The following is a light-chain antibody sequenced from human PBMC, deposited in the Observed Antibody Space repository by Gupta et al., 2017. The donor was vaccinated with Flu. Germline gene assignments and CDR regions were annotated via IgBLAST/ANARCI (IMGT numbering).Light chain of an antibody. V-gene: IGLV1-40*01. CDR3: QSYDSSLSGGV. CDR2: GNS. J-gene: IGLJ3*02. Sequence: SVLTQPPSVSGAPGQRVTIPCTGSTSNIGAGYDVHWYQHLPGTAPKLLIYGNSNRPSGVPDRFSGSKSGTSASLAITGLQAEDEADYYCQSYDSSLSGGVFGGGTKLTVL. CDR1: TSNIGAGYD.